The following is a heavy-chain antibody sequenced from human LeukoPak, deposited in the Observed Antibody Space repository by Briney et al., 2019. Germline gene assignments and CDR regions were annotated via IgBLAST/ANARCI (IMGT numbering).Heavy chain of an antibody. D-gene: IGHD1-7*01. J-gene: IGHJ4*02. CDR1: GGSISSGDYY. CDR3: ARERTGTTSFDY. V-gene: IGHV4-30-4*08. Sequence: SETLSLTCTVSGGSISSGDYYCSWIRQPPGKGLEWIGYIYYSGSTYYNPSLKSRATISVDTTKNQFSLKLSSVTAADTAVYYCARERTGTTSFDYWGQGTLVTVSS. CDR2: IYYSGST.